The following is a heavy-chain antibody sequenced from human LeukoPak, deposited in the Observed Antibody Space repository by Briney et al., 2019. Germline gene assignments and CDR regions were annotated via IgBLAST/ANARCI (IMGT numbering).Heavy chain of an antibody. CDR2: ISAYTGST. D-gene: IGHD1-26*01. J-gene: IGHJ3*02. Sequence: ASVKVSCKASGYTFINYGLTWVRQAPGQGFEWMGWISAYTGSTNYVQRLQGRVTMPTDPSTSTAYMDLRSLRSDDTAVYYCARTVGATGAFDIWGQGTMVIVSS. CDR1: GYTFINYG. CDR3: ARTVGATGAFDI. V-gene: IGHV1-18*01.